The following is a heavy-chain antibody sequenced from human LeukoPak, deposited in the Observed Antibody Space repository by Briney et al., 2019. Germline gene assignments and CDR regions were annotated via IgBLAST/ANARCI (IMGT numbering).Heavy chain of an antibody. CDR1: GDSVSSNSAT. J-gene: IGHJ4*02. CDR2: TYYYRSKWYN. V-gene: IGHV6-1*01. CDR3: ARAPHGSGCDY. D-gene: IGHD6-19*01. Sequence: SQTLSLTCAISGDSVSSNSATWIWIRQSPSGGLEWLGRTYYYRSKWYNDYAESVQGRISVNPDTSKNQFSLRLNSVSPEDTALYYCARAPHGSGCDYWGQGTLVTVSS.